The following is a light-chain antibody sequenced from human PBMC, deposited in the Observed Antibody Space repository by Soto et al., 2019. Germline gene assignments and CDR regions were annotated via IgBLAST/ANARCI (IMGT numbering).Light chain of an antibody. J-gene: IGKJ1*01. CDR1: QSITNW. CDR2: DAS. V-gene: IGKV1-5*01. CDR3: QQYNNYSPT. Sequence: DIQMTQSPSTLSAHVGDRVTITCRASQSITNWVAWYQQKPGKAPKLLIYDASNLESGVPSRFSGGGSGTDFTLTVSSLQPDDFATYYCQQYNNYSPTFGQGTTVEV.